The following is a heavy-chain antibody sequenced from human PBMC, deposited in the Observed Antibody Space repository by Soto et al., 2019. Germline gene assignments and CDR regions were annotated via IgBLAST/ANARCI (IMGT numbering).Heavy chain of an antibody. CDR1: GASVSSASYY. CDR3: ARDRGSGSNNNWFDP. J-gene: IGHJ5*02. CDR2: IYYSGRT. D-gene: IGHD3-10*01. Sequence: SATLSLTCTVSGASVSSASYYWSWIRQPPGKGLEWIGYIYYSGRTDYNPSLKSRVTISLDTSKNQFSLKLSSVTAADTAVYYRARDRGSGSNNNWFDPWGRGTQVTVAS. V-gene: IGHV4-61*01.